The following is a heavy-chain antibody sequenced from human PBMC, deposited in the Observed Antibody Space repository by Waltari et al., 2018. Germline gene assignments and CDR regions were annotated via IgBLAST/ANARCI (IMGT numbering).Heavy chain of an antibody. J-gene: IGHJ2*01. V-gene: IGHV4-61*02. D-gene: IGHD2-2*01. CDR1: GGSISSGSYY. CDR2: IYTSGST. CDR3: ARVPAAPPSWYFDL. Sequence: QVQLQESGPGLVKPSQTLSLTCTVSGGSISSGSYYWSWIRRPAGKGLEWIGRIYTSGSTNYNPSLKSRVTISVDTSKNQFSLKLSSVTAADTAVYYCARVPAAPPSWYFDLWGRGTLVTVSS.